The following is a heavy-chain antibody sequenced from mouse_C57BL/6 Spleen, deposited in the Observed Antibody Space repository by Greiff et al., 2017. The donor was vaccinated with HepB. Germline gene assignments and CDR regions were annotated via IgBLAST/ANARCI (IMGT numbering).Heavy chain of an antibody. CDR3: AGGLLRSYAMDY. CDR1: GFTFSDYG. Sequence: EVQLVESGGGLVKPGGSLKLSCAASGFTFSDYGMHWVRQAPEKGLEWVAYIGSGSSTIYYADTVKGRFTISRDNAKNTLFLQMTSLRSEDTAMYYCAGGLLRSYAMDYWGQGTSVTVSS. J-gene: IGHJ4*01. CDR2: IGSGSSTI. V-gene: IGHV5-17*01. D-gene: IGHD1-1*01.